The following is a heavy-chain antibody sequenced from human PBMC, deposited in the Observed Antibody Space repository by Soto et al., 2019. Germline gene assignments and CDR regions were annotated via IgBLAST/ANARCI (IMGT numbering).Heavy chain of an antibody. CDR3: ARAVVTHHDAFDI. CDR1: GGSISSGGYS. D-gene: IGHD3-22*01. Sequence: QLQLQESGSGLVKPSQTLSLTCAVSGGSISSGGYSWSWIRQPPGKGLEWIGYIYHSGSTYYNLSIKSGVTISVDRSKTQCSLTLSSVTAADTAVYYCARAVVTHHDAFDIWGQGTMVTVSS. J-gene: IGHJ3*02. CDR2: IYHSGST. V-gene: IGHV4-30-2*01.